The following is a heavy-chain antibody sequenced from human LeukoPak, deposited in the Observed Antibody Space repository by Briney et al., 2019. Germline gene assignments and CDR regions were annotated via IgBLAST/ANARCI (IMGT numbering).Heavy chain of an antibody. Sequence: GGSLRLSCAASGFTFSSYGMHWVRQAPGKGLEWVAVISYDGSNKYYADSVKGRFTISRENSKNTLYLQMNSLRAEDTAVYYCAREVYDFWRKGYYFDYWGQGTLVTVSS. CDR3: AREVYDFWRKGYYFDY. V-gene: IGHV3-30*03. D-gene: IGHD3-3*01. J-gene: IGHJ4*02. CDR2: ISYDGSNK. CDR1: GFTFSSYG.